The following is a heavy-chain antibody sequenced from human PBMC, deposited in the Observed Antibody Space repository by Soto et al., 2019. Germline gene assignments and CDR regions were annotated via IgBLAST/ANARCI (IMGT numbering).Heavy chain of an antibody. J-gene: IGHJ4*02. V-gene: IGHV4-38-2*01. CDR1: GYSISNGYY. Sequence: SETLSLTCGVSGYSISNGYYWGWIRQPPGKGLQWIGSIYHSGFTHYNPSLKSRVTISVDTSKNQFSMKLNSVADADTAIYYCVRLASGRWFLDFWGQGTRVTV. CDR3: VRLASGRWFLDF. CDR2: IYHSGFT. D-gene: IGHD3-10*01.